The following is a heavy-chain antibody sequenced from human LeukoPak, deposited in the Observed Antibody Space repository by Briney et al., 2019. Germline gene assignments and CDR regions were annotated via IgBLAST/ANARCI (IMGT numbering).Heavy chain of an antibody. CDR1: GYSISSGYF. Sequence: SETLSLTCTVSGYSISSGYFWGWIRQPPGKGLEWIGSIYHSGSTSYNPSLKSRLTISVDASKNQFSLKLNFVTAADTAMYYCARMFRSSWYINWFDPWGQGTLVTVSS. CDR2: IYHSGST. D-gene: IGHD6-13*01. J-gene: IGHJ5*02. CDR3: ARMFRSSWYINWFDP. V-gene: IGHV4-38-2*02.